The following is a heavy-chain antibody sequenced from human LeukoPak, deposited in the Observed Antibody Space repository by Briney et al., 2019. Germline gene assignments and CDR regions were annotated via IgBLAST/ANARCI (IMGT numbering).Heavy chain of an antibody. J-gene: IGHJ5*02. D-gene: IGHD3-10*01. CDR1: GGTFSSYA. V-gene: IGHV1-69*04. CDR3: ARDRYYYGSGSPLGNWFDP. Sequence: SVKVSCKASGGTFSSYAISWVRQAPGQGLEWMGRIIPILGIANYAQKFQGRVTITADKSTSTAYMELSSLRSEDTAVYYCARDRYYYGSGSPLGNWFDPWGQGTLVTVSS. CDR2: IIPILGIA.